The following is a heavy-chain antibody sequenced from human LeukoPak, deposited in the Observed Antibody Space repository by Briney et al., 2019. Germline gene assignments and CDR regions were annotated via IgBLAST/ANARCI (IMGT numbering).Heavy chain of an antibody. CDR1: GFIFSSYR. J-gene: IGHJ4*02. D-gene: IGHD1-1*01. V-gene: IGHV3-7*01. Sequence: GGSLRLSCAASGFIFSSYRMSWVRQAPGKGLEWVANIKYDGNEEYYVDSLKGRFTISRDNAKSSLYLQLNSLRVEDTAVYYCKSGGAAPGSFDYWGQGTLVTVSP. CDR2: IKYDGNEE. CDR3: KSGGAAPGSFDY.